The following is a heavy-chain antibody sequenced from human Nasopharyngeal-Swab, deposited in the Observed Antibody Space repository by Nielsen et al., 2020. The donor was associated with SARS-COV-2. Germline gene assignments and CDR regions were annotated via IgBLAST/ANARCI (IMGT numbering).Heavy chain of an antibody. CDR2: ISAYNGNT. D-gene: IGHD1-26*01. CDR1: GYTFNSYG. J-gene: IGHJ6*03. CDR3: ARERGSYSNAGGYYYYMDV. Sequence: ASVTVSCKASGYTFNSYGISWVRQAPGQGLEWMGWISAYNGNTNYAQKLQGRVTMTTDTSTSTAYMELRSLRSDDTAVYYCARERGSYSNAGGYYYYMDVWGKGTTVTVSS. V-gene: IGHV1-18*01.